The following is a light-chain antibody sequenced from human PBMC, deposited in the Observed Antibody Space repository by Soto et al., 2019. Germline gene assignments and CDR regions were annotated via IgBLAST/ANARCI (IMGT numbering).Light chain of an antibody. V-gene: IGKV3-11*01. J-gene: IGKJ4*01. Sequence: EVVLTQSPATLSLSPGERATLSCRASQSVSSHLAWYQQKPGQAPRLLIYDASNRATGIPARFSGSGSGTDFTLTIISLEPEDFAVYYCQHRANWPITSGGGTKVEIK. CDR3: QHRANWPIT. CDR1: QSVSSH. CDR2: DAS.